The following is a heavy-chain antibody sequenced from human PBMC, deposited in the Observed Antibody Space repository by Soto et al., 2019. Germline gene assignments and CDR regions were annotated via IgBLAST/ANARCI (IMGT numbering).Heavy chain of an antibody. J-gene: IGHJ2*01. CDR2: IYYTGRT. Sequence: QVQLQESGPGLVKPSETLSLTCTVSGGSISSYFWSWIRQPPGKGLGWFGYIYYTGRTHYNPSLNSRATSSVDTSRNQSSLQLISVTAADSAVYDCANFNWYFDLWGRGTLVTVSS. V-gene: IGHV4-59*13. CDR1: GGSISSYF. CDR3: ANFNWYFDL.